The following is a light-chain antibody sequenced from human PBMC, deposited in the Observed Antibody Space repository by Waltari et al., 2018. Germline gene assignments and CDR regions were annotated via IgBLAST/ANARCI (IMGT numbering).Light chain of an antibody. Sequence: DIQMTQSPSTLSASVGDRVTITCRASQSISSWLAWYQQKPGKAPKLLIYKASSLERGVPSRFSGSGSGTEFTLTISSLQPYEFATYYCQQYNNYPFTFGPGTKVDIK. CDR1: QSISSW. CDR3: QQYNNYPFT. J-gene: IGKJ3*01. CDR2: KAS. V-gene: IGKV1-5*03.